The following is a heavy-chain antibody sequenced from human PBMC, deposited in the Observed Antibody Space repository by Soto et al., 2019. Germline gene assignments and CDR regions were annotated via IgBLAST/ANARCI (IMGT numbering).Heavy chain of an antibody. CDR1: GFTFSSYG. V-gene: IGHV3-33*01. J-gene: IGHJ4*02. CDR3: ARDTVYCSSTSCYYYDILPGPDY. CDR2: IWYDGSNK. Sequence: QVQLVESGGGVVQPGRSLRLSCAASGFTFSSYGMHWVRQAPGKGLEWVAVIWYDGSNKYYADSVKGRFTISRDNSKNTLYLQMNSLRAEDTAVYYCARDTVYCSSTSCYYYDILPGPDYWGQGTLVTVSS. D-gene: IGHD2-2*01.